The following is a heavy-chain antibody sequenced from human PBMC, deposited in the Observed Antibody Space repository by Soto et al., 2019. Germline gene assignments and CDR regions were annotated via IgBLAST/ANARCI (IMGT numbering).Heavy chain of an antibody. V-gene: IGHV4-61*01. J-gene: IGHJ6*02. D-gene: IGHD1-1*01. CDR2: IYNSGST. CDR3: ARDDWNDEEYYYYGVDV. CDR1: GGSVSSGSYY. Sequence: QVQLQESGPGLVKPSETLSLTCTVSGGSVSSGSYYWSWIRQPPGKGLEWIGYIYNSGSTNYNPSLKSRVTISVDTSKTQFSLKLSSVTTADTAVYYCARDDWNDEEYYYYGVDVWGQGTTVTVSS.